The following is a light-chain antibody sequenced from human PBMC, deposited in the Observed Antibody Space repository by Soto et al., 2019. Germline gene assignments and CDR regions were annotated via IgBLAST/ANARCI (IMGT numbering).Light chain of an antibody. V-gene: IGLV2-14*01. CDR3: SSYSSTTLV. J-gene: IGLJ1*01. CDR1: SSDIGGYNY. Sequence: QSALTQPPSASGSPGQSVTISCTGTSSDIGGYNYVSWYQQHPGKAPKLIIYEVRNRPSGVSNRFSGSKSGNTASLTISGLQAEDEADYYCSSYSSTTLVFGTGTKLTVL. CDR2: EVR.